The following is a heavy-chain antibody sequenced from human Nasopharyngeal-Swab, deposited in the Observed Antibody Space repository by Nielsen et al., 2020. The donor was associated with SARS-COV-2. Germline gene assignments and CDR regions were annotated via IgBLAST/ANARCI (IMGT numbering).Heavy chain of an antibody. CDR3: AKDGVRRGWLHPRWFDP. CDR2: ISGSGGST. CDR1: GFTFSSYA. J-gene: IGHJ5*02. D-gene: IGHD5-24*01. V-gene: IGHV3-23*01. Sequence: GESLKISCAASGFTFSSYAMSWVRQAPGKGLEWVSAISGSGGSTYYADSVKGRFTISRDNSKNTLYLQMNSLRAEDTAVYYCAKDGVRRGWLHPRWFDPWGQGTLVTVSS.